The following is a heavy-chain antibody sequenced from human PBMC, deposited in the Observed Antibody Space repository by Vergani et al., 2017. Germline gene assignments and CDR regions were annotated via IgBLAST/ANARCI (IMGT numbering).Heavy chain of an antibody. J-gene: IGHJ6*02. CDR3: ARAPDPYDFWRGPTRYYYYGMDV. V-gene: IGHV7-4-1*02. CDR2: INTNTGNP. Sequence: QVQLVQSGSELKKPGASVKVSCKASGYTFTSYAMNWVRQAPGQGLEWMGWINTNTGNPTYAQGFTGRFVFSLDTSVSTAYLQISSLKAEDTAVYYCARAPDPYDFWRGPTRYYYYGMDVWGQGTTVTVSS. D-gene: IGHD3-3*01. CDR1: GYTFTSYA.